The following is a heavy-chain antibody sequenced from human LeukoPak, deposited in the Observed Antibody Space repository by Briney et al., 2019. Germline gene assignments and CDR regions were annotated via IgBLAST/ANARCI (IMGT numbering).Heavy chain of an antibody. CDR2: INPNSGGT. CDR3: ARETYIWGYCGGDCPYYFDY. J-gene: IGHJ4*02. D-gene: IGHD2-21*02. Sequence: ASVKVSCKASGYTFTGYYMHWVRQAPGQGFEWMGRINPNSGGTNYAQKFQGRVTMTRDTSISTAYMELSRLRSDDTAVYYCARETYIWGYCGGDCPYYFDYWGQGTLVTVSS. V-gene: IGHV1-2*06. CDR1: GYTFTGYY.